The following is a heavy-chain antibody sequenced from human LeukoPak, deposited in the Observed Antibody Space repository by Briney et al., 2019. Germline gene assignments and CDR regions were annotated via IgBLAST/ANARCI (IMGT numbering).Heavy chain of an antibody. CDR3: AKDANPPADY. Sequence: GGSLRLSCAASGFTFSSYGMHWVRQAPGKGLEWVAVISYDGSNKYYADSVKGRFTISRDNSKNTLYLQMNSLRAEDTAVYYCAKDANPPADYWGQGTLVTVSS. CDR1: GFTFSSYG. D-gene: IGHD4/OR15-4a*01. J-gene: IGHJ4*02. V-gene: IGHV3-30*18. CDR2: ISYDGSNK.